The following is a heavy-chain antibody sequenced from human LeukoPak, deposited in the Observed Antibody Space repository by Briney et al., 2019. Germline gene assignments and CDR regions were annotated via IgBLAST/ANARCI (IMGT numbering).Heavy chain of an antibody. Sequence: PGGSLRLSCAASGFTFSTYAMSWVRQAPGKGLEWVSVISGSGDTAYYADSVKGRFAISRDNSKNTLSLQMNSLRAEDTAVYYCAKARGDYGKPFDSWGQGTLVTVSS. CDR1: GFTFSTYA. CDR3: AKARGDYGKPFDS. J-gene: IGHJ4*02. V-gene: IGHV3-23*01. CDR2: ISGSGDTA. D-gene: IGHD4/OR15-4a*01.